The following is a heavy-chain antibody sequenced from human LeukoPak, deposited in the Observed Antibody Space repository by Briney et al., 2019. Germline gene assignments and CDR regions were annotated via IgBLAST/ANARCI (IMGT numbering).Heavy chain of an antibody. CDR1: GFTFSSYW. J-gene: IGHJ5*02. CDR2: INSDGSST. V-gene: IGHV3-74*01. CDR3: ARGVGYYDILTGYVFDP. D-gene: IGHD3-9*01. Sequence: GGSLRLSCAASGFTFSSYWMHWVRQAPGKGLVWVSRINSDGSSTSYADSVKGRFTISRDNAKNTLYLQMNSLRAEDTAVYYCARGVGYYDILTGYVFDPWGQGTLVTVSS.